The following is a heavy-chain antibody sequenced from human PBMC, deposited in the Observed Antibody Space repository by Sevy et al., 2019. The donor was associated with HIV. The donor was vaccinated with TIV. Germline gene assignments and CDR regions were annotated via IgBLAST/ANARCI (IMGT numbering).Heavy chain of an antibody. Sequence: GGSLRLSCAASGFTFSSYWMHWVRQAPGKGLVWVSRINSDGSSTSYADSVKGRFTISRDNAKNTLYLQMNSLRAEDTAVYYGARGSRVGANYFDYWGQGTLVTVSS. J-gene: IGHJ4*02. CDR3: ARGSRVGANYFDY. CDR1: GFTFSSYW. CDR2: INSDGSST. V-gene: IGHV3-74*01. D-gene: IGHD1-26*01.